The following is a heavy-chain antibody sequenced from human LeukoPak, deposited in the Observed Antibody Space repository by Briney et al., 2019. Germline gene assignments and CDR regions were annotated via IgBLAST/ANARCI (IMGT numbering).Heavy chain of an antibody. V-gene: IGHV3-21*01. CDR1: GFTFSDYS. J-gene: IGHJ4*02. D-gene: IGHD6-19*01. CDR3: ARDHSSGWAADFDY. CDR2: ISRNSRHV. Sequence: GGSLRLSCAASGFTFSDYSMNWVRQAPGKGLEWVSSISRNSRHVYYGGSVWGRFTISRDDARNSLFLQMNSLRAEDTAVYYCARDHSSGWAADFDYWGQGTLVTVSS.